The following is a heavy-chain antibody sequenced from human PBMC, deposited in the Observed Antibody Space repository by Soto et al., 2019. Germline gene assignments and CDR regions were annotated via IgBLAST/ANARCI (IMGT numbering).Heavy chain of an antibody. CDR3: XXGAXNXYXXDV. V-gene: IGHV3-74*01. Sequence: EVQXXXSGGGLXXPXXXLXLSCAASGFTFSDYWMHWVRQAPGKGLEWVSRIKRDGSTTNYADSVKGRFTXXXXXAKXXXXXXXXXXXXXXXAXXYCXXGAXNXYXXDVWGKGXTVTVSS. J-gene: IGHJ6*03. CDR2: IKRDGSTT. D-gene: IGHD1-26*01. CDR1: GFTFSDYW.